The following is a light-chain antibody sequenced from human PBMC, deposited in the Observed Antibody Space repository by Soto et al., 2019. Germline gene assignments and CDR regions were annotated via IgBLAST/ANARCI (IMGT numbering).Light chain of an antibody. CDR2: DAS. CDR3: QQRDIWPWT. CDR1: QSVNRY. J-gene: IGKJ1*01. Sequence: EIVLTQSPATLSFSPGERATLSCWASQSVNRYLVWYQQKPGQAPRLLMYDASKRATGIPARFSGSGSGTDFTLTISSLEPEDFAVYYCQQRDIWPWTFGQGTKVEIK. V-gene: IGKV3-11*01.